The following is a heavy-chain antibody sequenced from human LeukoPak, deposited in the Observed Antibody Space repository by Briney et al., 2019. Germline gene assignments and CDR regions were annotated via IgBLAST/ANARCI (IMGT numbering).Heavy chain of an antibody. J-gene: IGHJ4*02. D-gene: IGHD5-18*01. CDR3: ARYLSGIAGYTYGRGIDY. CDR2: IKKDGSEK. Sequence: GGSLRLSCAASGFTFSSYWMSWVRQAPGKGLEWVANIKKDGSEKYYVDSVKGRFTISRDNAKTSLYLQMNSLRAEDTAVYYCARYLSGIAGYTYGRGIDYWGQGTLVTVSS. CDR1: GFTFSSYW. V-gene: IGHV3-7*01.